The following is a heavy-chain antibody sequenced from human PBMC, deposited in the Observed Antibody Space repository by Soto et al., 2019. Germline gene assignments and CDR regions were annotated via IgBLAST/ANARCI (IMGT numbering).Heavy chain of an antibody. CDR3: ARLPVADLYRDY. CDR2: IYSDTNT. V-gene: IGHV3-66*01. J-gene: IGHJ4*02. Sequence: GGSLRLSCAASGFTVSSNYMSWVRQAPGKGLEWVSIIYSDTNTYYADSVKGKFTISRDNSKNTLYLQMNSLRAEDTAVYYCARLPVADLYRDYWGQGTLVTVSS. CDR1: GFTVSSNY. D-gene: IGHD6-19*01.